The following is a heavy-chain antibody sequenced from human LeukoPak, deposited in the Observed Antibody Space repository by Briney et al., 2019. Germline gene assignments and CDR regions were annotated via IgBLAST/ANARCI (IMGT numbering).Heavy chain of an antibody. CDR2: ISSTGSYI. V-gene: IGHV3-21*01. Sequence: GGSLRLSSAASGFTFSSHTMNWVRQAPGKGLEWVSPISSTGSYIYYADSVKGRFTTSRANAKNSLYLQMNSLRAEDTAVYYCARVWYSSGWYYDYWGQGTLVTVSS. D-gene: IGHD6-19*01. CDR3: ARVWYSSGWYYDY. CDR1: GFTFSSHT. J-gene: IGHJ4*02.